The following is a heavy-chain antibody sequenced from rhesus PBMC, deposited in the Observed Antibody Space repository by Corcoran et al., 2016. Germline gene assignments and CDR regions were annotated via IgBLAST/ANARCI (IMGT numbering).Heavy chain of an antibody. CDR2: ISGSRGST. J-gene: IGHJ4*01. CDR1: GGSVSRSNW. D-gene: IGHD6-25*01. CDR3: ARISIAAAIDY. Sequence: QLQLQESGPGLVKPSETLSLTCAVSGGSVSRSNWWSWIRQPPGKGLEWIGRISGSRGSTSYNPYLTSRVTISTDTSKNQFSLKVSSVTAADTAVYYCARISIAAAIDYWGQGVLVTVSS. V-gene: IGHV4-57*01.